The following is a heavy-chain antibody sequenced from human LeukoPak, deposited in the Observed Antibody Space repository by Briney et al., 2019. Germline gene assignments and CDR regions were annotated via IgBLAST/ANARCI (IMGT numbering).Heavy chain of an antibody. J-gene: IGHJ4*02. CDR3: ARGGDYDY. Sequence: PGGSLRLSCVASGFTFSSYSMNWVRQAPGKGLDWVSSITSTSSYRYYADSVKGRFTISRDNAEKSLYLQMNSLRAEDTAVYYCARGGDYDYWGQGTLVTVSS. D-gene: IGHD4-17*01. CDR2: ITSTSSYR. V-gene: IGHV3-21*01. CDR1: GFTFSSYS.